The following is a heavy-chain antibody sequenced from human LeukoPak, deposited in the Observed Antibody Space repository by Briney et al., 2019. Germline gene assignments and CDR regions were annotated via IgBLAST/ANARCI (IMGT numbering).Heavy chain of an antibody. D-gene: IGHD3-22*01. CDR1: GYTFTSYG. J-gene: IGHJ5*02. Sequence: ASVKVSCKASGYTFTSYGISWVRQAPGQGLEWMGWISAYNGNTNYAQKLQGRVTMTTDTSTSTAYMELRSLRSDDTAVYYCARGGNYYDSSGNNWFDPWGQGTLVTVSS. CDR2: ISAYNGNT. CDR3: ARGGNYYDSSGNNWFDP. V-gene: IGHV1-18*01.